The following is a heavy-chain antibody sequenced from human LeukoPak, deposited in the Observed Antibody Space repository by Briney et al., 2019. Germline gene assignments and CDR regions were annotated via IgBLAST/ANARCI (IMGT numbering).Heavy chain of an antibody. J-gene: IGHJ4*02. CDR2: IYHSGST. CDR3: ARLNSGSYKFDY. Sequence: PSETLFLTCTVSGYSISSGYYWGWIRQPPGKGLEWIGSIYHSGSTYYNPSLKSRVTISVDTSKNQFSLKLSSVTAADTAVYYCARLNSGSYKFDYWGQGTLVTVSS. V-gene: IGHV4-38-2*02. CDR1: GYSISSGYY. D-gene: IGHD1-26*01.